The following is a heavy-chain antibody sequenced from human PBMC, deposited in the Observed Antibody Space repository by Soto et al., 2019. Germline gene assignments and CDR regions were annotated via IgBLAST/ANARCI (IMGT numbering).Heavy chain of an antibody. CDR1: GYTFASYG. CDR3: ARLITGTTWSDY. D-gene: IGHD1-20*01. CDR2: ISAYNGNT. Sequence: ASVKVSCKASGYTFASYGSSWVRQAPGQGLEWMGWISAYNGNTNYAQKLQGRVTMTTDTSTSTAYMELRSLRSDDTAVYYCARLITGTTWSDYWGQGTLVTVSS. J-gene: IGHJ4*02. V-gene: IGHV1-18*01.